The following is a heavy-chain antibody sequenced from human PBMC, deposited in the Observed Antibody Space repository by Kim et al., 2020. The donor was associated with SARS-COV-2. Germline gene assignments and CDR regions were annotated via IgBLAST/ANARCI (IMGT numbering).Heavy chain of an antibody. V-gene: IGHV3-21*01. J-gene: IGHJ4*02. D-gene: IGHD5-18*01. Sequence: GGSLRLSCAASGFTFSSYSMNWVRQAPGKGLEWVSSISSSSSYIYYADSVKGRFTISRDNAKNSLYLQMNSLRAEDTAVYYCARDVQHQPGGYWGQGTLVTVSS. CDR3: ARDVQHQPGGY. CDR2: ISSSSSYI. CDR1: GFTFSSYS.